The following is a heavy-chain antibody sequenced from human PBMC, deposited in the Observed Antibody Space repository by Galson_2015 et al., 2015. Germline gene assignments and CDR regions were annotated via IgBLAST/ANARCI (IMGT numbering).Heavy chain of an antibody. V-gene: IGHV3-23*01. Sequence: SLRLSCAASGFTFRNYAMGWVRQAPGEGLEWASVIHGSGDYTYYAESVKGRFIISRDNSKNTLYLQMNSLRGEDTAVYYCAKYHGAKQENWYFDLWGRGTLVTVSS. CDR2: IHGSGDYT. D-gene: IGHD1-26*01. J-gene: IGHJ2*01. CDR3: AKYHGAKQENWYFDL. CDR1: GFTFRNYA.